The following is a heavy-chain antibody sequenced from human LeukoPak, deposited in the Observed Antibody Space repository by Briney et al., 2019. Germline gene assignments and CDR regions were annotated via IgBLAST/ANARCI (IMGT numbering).Heavy chain of an antibody. CDR3: AREKALVVPAALRYYYYYYGMDV. J-gene: IGHJ6*02. D-gene: IGHD2-2*01. Sequence: AASVKVSCKASGYTFPDYFIHWVRQAPGQGLEWMGWYNPNIGAARYSQKFQGRVTMTSDTSSRTAYMELSSLGSDDTAMYFCAREKALVVPAALRYYYYYYGMDVWGQGTTVTVSS. V-gene: IGHV1-2*02. CDR1: GYTFPDYF. CDR2: YNPNIGAA.